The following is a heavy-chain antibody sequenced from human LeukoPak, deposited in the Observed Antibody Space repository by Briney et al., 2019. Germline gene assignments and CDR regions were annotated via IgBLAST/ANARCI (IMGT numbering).Heavy chain of an antibody. CDR1: GFTFDDYA. J-gene: IGHJ6*03. D-gene: IGHD6-13*01. Sequence: GGSLRLSCAASGFTFDDYAMHWVRQAPGKGLEWVSGISWNSGSIGYADSVKGRFTISRDNAKNSLYLQMNSLRAEDTALYYCAKDVNSAAAGTFYYVDVWGKGTTVTISS. V-gene: IGHV3-9*01. CDR3: AKDVNSAAAGTFYYVDV. CDR2: ISWNSGSI.